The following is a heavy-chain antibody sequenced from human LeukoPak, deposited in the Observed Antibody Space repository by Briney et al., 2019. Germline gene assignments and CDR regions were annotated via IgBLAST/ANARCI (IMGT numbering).Heavy chain of an antibody. Sequence: SETLSLTCAVYGGPFSGYYWTWIRQPPGKGLEWIGEINQGGTTNYNPSLRSRVTILIDTSRNQFSLRLSSVTAADTAVYYCARDGDSWSGYYYGPIFFDYWGQGTLVTVSS. J-gene: IGHJ4*02. V-gene: IGHV4-34*01. CDR2: INQGGTT. CDR3: ARDGDSWSGYYYGPIFFDY. D-gene: IGHD3-22*01. CDR1: GGPFSGYY.